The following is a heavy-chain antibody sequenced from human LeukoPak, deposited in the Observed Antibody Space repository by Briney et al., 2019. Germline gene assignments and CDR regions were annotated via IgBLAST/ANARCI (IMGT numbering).Heavy chain of an antibody. CDR3: ATSSRYCSSTSCYGRNYYYYYGMDV. V-gene: IGHV1-2*04. J-gene: IGHJ6*02. D-gene: IGHD2-2*01. CDR2: INPNSGGT. Sequence: GASVKVSCKASGYTFTGYYMHWVRQAPGQGLEWMGWINPNSGGTNYAQKFQGWVTMTRDTSISTAYMELSRLRSDDTAVYYCATSSRYCSSTSCYGRNYYYYYGMDVWGQGTTVTVSS. CDR1: GYTFTGYY.